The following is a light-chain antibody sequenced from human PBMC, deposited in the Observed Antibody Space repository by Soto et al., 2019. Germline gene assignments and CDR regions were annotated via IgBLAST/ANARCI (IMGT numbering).Light chain of an antibody. CDR1: RELTTF. CDR2: ATS. J-gene: IGKJ1*01. Sequence: TRPPPPLSASGEEGAPTLSQAIRELTTFLNRYRQNQENAPEILIYATSNLQTGTPSRFSGSGSGTDFTLTVSGLQPEDSATYYCQQSFTSPWTFGQGTKVEFK. CDR3: QQSFTSPWT. V-gene: IGKV1-39*01.